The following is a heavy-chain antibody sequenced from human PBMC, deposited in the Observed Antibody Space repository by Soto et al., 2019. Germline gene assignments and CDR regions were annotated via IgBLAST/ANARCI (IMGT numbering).Heavy chain of an antibody. J-gene: IGHJ5*02. CDR3: ARDKGIVGATRWFDP. CDR2: INAGNGNT. D-gene: IGHD1-26*01. CDR1: GYTFTSYA. V-gene: IGHV1-3*01. Sequence: ASVKVSCKASGYTFTSYAMHWVRQAPGQRLEWMGWINAGNGNTKYSQKFQGRVTITRDTSASTAYMELSSLRSEDTAVYYCARDKGIVGATRWFDPWGQGTLVTVSS.